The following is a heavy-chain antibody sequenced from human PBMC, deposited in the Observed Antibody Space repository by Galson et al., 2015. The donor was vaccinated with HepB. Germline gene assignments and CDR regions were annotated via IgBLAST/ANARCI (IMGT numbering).Heavy chain of an antibody. CDR2: ISGNGDST. Sequence: SLRLSCAASGFAFDTHAMSWVRQAPGRGLEWISGISGNGDSTFYADSVKGRFTATRDNSKNMLYLQTKSLRAEDAGLYCGAKGYGLFGSWGQGILVTVSS. D-gene: IGHD5-18*01. J-gene: IGHJ5*01. V-gene: IGHV3-23*01. CDR3: AKGYGLFGS. CDR1: GFAFDTHA.